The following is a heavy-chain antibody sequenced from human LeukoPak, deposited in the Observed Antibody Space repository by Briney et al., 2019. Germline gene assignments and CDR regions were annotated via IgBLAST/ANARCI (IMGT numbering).Heavy chain of an antibody. D-gene: IGHD3-22*01. CDR2: ISYDGSNK. CDR1: GFTFSSYA. CDR3: ARDVFRYYDSSGYSLLFDY. J-gene: IGHJ4*02. V-gene: IGHV3-30-3*01. Sequence: GGSLRLSCAASGFTFSSYAMHWVRQAPGKGLEWVAVISYDGSNKYYADSVKGRFTIPRDNSKNTLYLQMNSLRAEDTAVYYCARDVFRYYDSSGYSLLFDYWGQGTLVTVSS.